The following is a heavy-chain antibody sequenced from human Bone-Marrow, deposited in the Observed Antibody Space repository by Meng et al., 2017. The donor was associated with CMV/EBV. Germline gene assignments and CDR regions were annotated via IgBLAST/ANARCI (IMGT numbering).Heavy chain of an antibody. Sequence: GESLKITCKGSGYSFTSHWIGWVRQMPGKGLEWMGIIYPGDSDTRYSPSFQGQVTISADKSISTAYLQWSSLKASDTAMYYCARLESIAARQSAWAYDIWGQGTMVT. V-gene: IGHV5-51*01. CDR2: IYPGDSDT. CDR3: ARLESIAARQSAWAYDI. J-gene: IGHJ3*02. CDR1: GYSFTSHW. D-gene: IGHD6-6*01.